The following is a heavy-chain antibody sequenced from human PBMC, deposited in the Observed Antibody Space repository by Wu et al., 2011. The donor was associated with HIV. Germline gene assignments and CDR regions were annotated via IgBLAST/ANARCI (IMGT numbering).Heavy chain of an antibody. D-gene: IGHD4-17*01. Sequence: VQLVVSLGREVKKPGASVKVSCKASGLHLHQLLVCTGVRQAPGQGLEWMGWISAYSGGTNYAQKFQGRVTMTRDTSISTAYMELSRLRSDDTAVYYCARESGYGDYEYFQHWGQGTLVTVSS. CDR1: GLHLHQLLV. V-gene: IGHV1-2*02. CDR3: ARESGYGDYEYFQH. J-gene: IGHJ1*01. CDR2: ISAYSGGT.